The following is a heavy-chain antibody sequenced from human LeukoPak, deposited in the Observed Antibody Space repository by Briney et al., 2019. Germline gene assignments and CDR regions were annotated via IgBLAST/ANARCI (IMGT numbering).Heavy chain of an antibody. D-gene: IGHD6-19*01. V-gene: IGHV4-59*12. J-gene: IGHJ4*02. CDR3: ARGAVAGKGLLFDY. Sequence: SETLSLTCTVSGGYISSYYWSWIWQPPGKGLEWIGSIYYSGSTYYNPSLKSRVTISVDTSKNQFSLKLSSVTAADTAVYYCARGAVAGKGLLFDYWGQGTLVTVSS. CDR1: GGYISSYY. CDR2: IYYSGST.